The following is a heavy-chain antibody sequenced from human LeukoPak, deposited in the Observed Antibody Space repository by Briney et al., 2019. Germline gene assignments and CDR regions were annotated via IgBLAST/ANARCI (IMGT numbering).Heavy chain of an antibody. V-gene: IGHV3-23*01. Sequence: RGSLRLSCAASGFTFSGFAMSWVRRTPGKGLEWVSGISGSGDNTLYAASVKGRFTISRDNSKNTLYLEMSSLRAEDTAIYYCAKMKGHPLPKYYMDVWGQGTTVTVSS. CDR1: GFTFSGFA. CDR3: AKMKGHPLPKYYMDV. J-gene: IGHJ6*01. CDR2: ISGSGDNT. D-gene: IGHD1-26*01.